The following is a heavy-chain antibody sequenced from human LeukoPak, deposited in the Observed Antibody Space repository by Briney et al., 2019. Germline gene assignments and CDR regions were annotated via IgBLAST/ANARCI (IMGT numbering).Heavy chain of an antibody. CDR2: IKQDGSEK. J-gene: IGHJ4*02. V-gene: IGHV3-7*01. CDR1: PGYGFTTHW. CDR3: ARGIDDFWSGLIDN. Sequence: GGSLRLSCVTSPGYGFTTHWMNWVRQAPGRGLEWVANIKQDGSEKSYLDSVRGRFTISRDNAKSSLYLQMNSLRAEDTAVYYCARGIDDFWSGLIDNWGQGILVTVSS. D-gene: IGHD3-3*01.